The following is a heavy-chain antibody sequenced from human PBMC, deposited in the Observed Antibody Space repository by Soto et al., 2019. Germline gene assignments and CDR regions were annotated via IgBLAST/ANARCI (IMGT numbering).Heavy chain of an antibody. D-gene: IGHD1-1*01. J-gene: IGHJ4*02. Sequence: QVQLQESGPGLVKPSQTLSLTCTVSGGSISSGGTGSYWTWIRQLQGKGLEWLGYIYYTGNTYYNPPLKSRPTISIDTSENQFSLKLTSVTAADTAVYFCASGHDAYKVRYWGQGTLVTVSS. CDR2: IYYTGNT. CDR1: GGSISSGGTGSY. V-gene: IGHV4-31*03. CDR3: ASGHDAYKVRY.